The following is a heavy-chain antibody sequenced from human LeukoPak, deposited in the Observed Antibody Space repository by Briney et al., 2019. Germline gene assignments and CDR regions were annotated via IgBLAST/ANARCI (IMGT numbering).Heavy chain of an antibody. Sequence: GGSLRLSCAASGCTFSDYYMSWIRQAPGKGLEWVSYISSSGSTIYYADSVKGRFTISRDNAKNSLYLQMNSMRAEEKVVCYCASEEGGYNIVGVAMGFYFGYWGQGTMVTVSS. CDR2: ISSSGSTI. CDR1: GCTFSDYY. CDR3: ASEEGGYNIVGVAMGFYFGY. V-gene: IGHV3-11*01. D-gene: IGHD1-26*01. J-gene: IGHJ4*02.